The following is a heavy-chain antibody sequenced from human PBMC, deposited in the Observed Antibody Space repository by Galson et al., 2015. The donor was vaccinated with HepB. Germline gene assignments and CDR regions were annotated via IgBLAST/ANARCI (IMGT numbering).Heavy chain of an antibody. Sequence: SCKASGYTFTSYYMHWIRQHPGKGLEWIGYIYYSGSTYYNPSLKSRVTISVDTSKNQFSLKLSSVTAADTAVYYCARGATIFGVVTLDYWGQGTLVTVSS. D-gene: IGHD3-3*01. CDR3: ARGATIFGVVTLDY. CDR1: GYTFTSYY. J-gene: IGHJ4*02. V-gene: IGHV4-31*03. CDR2: IYYSGST.